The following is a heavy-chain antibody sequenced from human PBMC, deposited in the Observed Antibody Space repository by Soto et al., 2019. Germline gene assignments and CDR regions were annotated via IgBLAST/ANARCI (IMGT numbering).Heavy chain of an antibody. Sequence: QVQLVESGGGVVQPGRSLRLSCAASGFTFSSYGMHWVRQAPGKGLEWVAVIWYDGSNKYYADSVKGRFTISRDNSKNTLDLQMNSLRGEVTAVYYCARAHYDFWSGYYSTFYYYYGMDVWGQGTTVTVSS. CDR2: IWYDGSNK. J-gene: IGHJ6*02. CDR1: GFTFSSYG. V-gene: IGHV3-33*01. CDR3: ARAHYDFWSGYYSTFYYYYGMDV. D-gene: IGHD3-3*01.